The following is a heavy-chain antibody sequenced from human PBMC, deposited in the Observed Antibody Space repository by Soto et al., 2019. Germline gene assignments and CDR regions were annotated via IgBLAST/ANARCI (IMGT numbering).Heavy chain of an antibody. V-gene: IGHV3-23*01. CDR1: GYTFTGYY. CDR2: ISGSGGST. J-gene: IGHJ1*01. CDR3: AKDAEGYSSCWYPAEYFQH. Sequence: SCKASGYTFTGYYMQWVRQAPGKGLEWVSAISGSGGSTYYADSVKGRFTISRDNSKNTLYLQMNSLRAEDTAVYYCAKDAEGYSSCWYPAEYFQHWGQGTLVTVSS. D-gene: IGHD6-19*01.